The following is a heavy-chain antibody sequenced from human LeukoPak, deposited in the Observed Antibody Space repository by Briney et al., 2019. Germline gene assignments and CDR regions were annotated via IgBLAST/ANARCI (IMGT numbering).Heavy chain of an antibody. CDR3: ARRGYSGYDLRGRWGTYYFDY. D-gene: IGHD5-12*01. Sequence: SETLSLTCAVYGGSFSGYYWSWIRQPPGKGLEWIGEINHSGSTNYNPSLKSRVTISVDTSKNQFSLKLSSVTAADTAVYYCARRGYSGYDLRGRWGTYYFDYWGQGTLVTVSS. CDR1: GGSFSGYY. V-gene: IGHV4-34*01. J-gene: IGHJ4*02. CDR2: INHSGST.